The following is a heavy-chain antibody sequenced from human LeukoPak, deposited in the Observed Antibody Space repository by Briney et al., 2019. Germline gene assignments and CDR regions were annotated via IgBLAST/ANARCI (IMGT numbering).Heavy chain of an antibody. CDR1: GDSISSGSYY. V-gene: IGHV4-39*07. CDR3: ARRGITMVRAAKGFDY. CDR2: INHSGST. Sequence: PSETLSLTCSVSGDSISSGSYYWSWIRQPPGKGLEWIGEINHSGSTNYNPSLKSRVTISVDTSKNQFSLKLSSVTAADTAVYYCARRGITMVRAAKGFDYWGQGTLVTVSS. J-gene: IGHJ4*02. D-gene: IGHD3-10*01.